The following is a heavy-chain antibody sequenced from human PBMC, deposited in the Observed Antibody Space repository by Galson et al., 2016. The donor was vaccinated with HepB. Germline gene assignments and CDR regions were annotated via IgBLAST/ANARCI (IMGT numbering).Heavy chain of an antibody. CDR3: ASLRSGSYAFDI. CDR2: TSYDGGDK. D-gene: IGHD3-22*01. Sequence: SLRLSCAASGFTFSRYGMHWVRQAPGKGLEWVAVTSYDGGDKHYADSVKGRFTVSRDNSKNTLFLQMNSLRAEDTAVYYCASLRSGSYAFDIWGQGTMVTVSS. CDR1: GFTFSRYG. V-gene: IGHV3-30*19. J-gene: IGHJ3*02.